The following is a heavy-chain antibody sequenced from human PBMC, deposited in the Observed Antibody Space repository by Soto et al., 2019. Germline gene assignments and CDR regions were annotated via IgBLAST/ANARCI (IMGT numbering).Heavy chain of an antibody. J-gene: IGHJ5*02. D-gene: IGHD1-7*01. CDR3: AAKYNWNYRPPNWFDP. CDR2: IIPIFGTA. Sequence: QVQLVQSGAEVKKPGSSVKVSCKASGGTFSSYAISWVRQAPGQGLEWMGGIIPIFGTANYAQKFQGRVTITADESTSTAFMELSSLRSEDTAVYYCAAKYNWNYRPPNWFDPWGQGTLVTVSS. CDR1: GGTFSSYA. V-gene: IGHV1-69*01.